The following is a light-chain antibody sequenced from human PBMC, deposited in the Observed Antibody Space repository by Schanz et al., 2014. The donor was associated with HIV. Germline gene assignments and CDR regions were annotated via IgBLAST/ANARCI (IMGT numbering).Light chain of an antibody. CDR2: GAS. CDR1: QGISKY. Sequence: DIQMTQSPSSLSASVGDRVTITCRASQGISKYLAWFQQKPGKAPKLMIYGASDLQSGVPSRFSAFGYGTEFTLTINGLRPEDVATYYCQKYDSAPWTFGQGTKVEI. CDR3: QKYDSAPWT. V-gene: IGKV1-27*01. J-gene: IGKJ1*01.